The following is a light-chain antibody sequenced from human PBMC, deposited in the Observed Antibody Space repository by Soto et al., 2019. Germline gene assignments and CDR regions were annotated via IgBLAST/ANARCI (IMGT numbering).Light chain of an antibody. CDR3: QQYDSSPRT. V-gene: IGKV3-20*01. J-gene: IGKJ1*01. CDR2: GAS. Sequence: EIVLTQSPGTLSLSPGERATLSCRASQTVSRNYLAWYQQKPGQAPRLLIYGASSRATGIPDRFSGSGSGKDFTLTISRLEPEDFAVYSCQQYDSSPRTFGQGTKVEI. CDR1: QTVSRNY.